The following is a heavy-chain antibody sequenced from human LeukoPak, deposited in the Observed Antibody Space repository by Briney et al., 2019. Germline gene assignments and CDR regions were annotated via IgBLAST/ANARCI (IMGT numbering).Heavy chain of an antibody. D-gene: IGHD1-26*01. Sequence: GGSLRLSCAASGFTFSRYSMNWVRQAPGKGLEWVSSISSSSSYIYYTDSVKGRFTISRDNAKNSLYLQMNSLRAEDTAVYYCAREAVWEPHYFDYWGQGTLVTVSS. CDR3: AREAVWEPHYFDY. J-gene: IGHJ4*02. CDR2: ISSSSSYI. CDR1: GFTFSRYS. V-gene: IGHV3-21*01.